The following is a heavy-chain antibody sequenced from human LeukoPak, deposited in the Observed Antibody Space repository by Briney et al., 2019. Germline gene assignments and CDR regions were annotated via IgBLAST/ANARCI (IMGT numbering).Heavy chain of an antibody. J-gene: IGHJ5*02. CDR1: GLTFTSSW. CDR2: IKSKSVGETT. V-gene: IGHV3-15*01. CDR3: TTHSGNDLSS. Sequence: AGGSLRLSCATSGLTFTSSWLTWVRQAPGKGLEWVGRIKSKSVGETTDYAAPVKGRFTISRDDSENTLYLQMNSLKTEDTAVYYCTTHSGNDLSSWGQGTLVTVSA. D-gene: IGHD5-12*01.